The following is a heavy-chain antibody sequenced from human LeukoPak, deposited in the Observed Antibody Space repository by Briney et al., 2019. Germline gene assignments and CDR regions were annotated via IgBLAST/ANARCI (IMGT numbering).Heavy chain of an antibody. V-gene: IGHV4-38-2*02. D-gene: IGHD6-13*01. CDR3: ARGYSSSWRFYYFDY. J-gene: IGHJ4*02. CDR2: IYHSGST. Sequence: SETLSLTCTVSGYSISSGYYWGWIRQPPGKGLEWIGSIYHSGSTYYNPSLKSRVTISVDTSKNQFSLKLSSVTAADTAVYYCARGYSSSWRFYYFDYWGQGTLVTVSS. CDR1: GYSISSGYY.